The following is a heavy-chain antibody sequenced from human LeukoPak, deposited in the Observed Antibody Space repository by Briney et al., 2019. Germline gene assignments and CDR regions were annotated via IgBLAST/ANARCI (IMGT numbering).Heavy chain of an antibody. CDR3: ARGGSYGLVGFDY. Sequence: GESLRLSCAVSGFAFSSYWMTWVRQAPGKGLEGVAHIKQDGSEKYYVDSVKVRFTISRDNAKSSLYLQMNSLRAEDTAVYHCARGGSYGLVGFDYWGQGTLVTVSS. J-gene: IGHJ4*02. D-gene: IGHD4-17*01. CDR1: GFAFSSYW. V-gene: IGHV3-7*01. CDR2: IKQDGSEK.